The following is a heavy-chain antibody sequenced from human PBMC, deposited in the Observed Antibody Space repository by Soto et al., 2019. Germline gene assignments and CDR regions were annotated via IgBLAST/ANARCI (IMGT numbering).Heavy chain of an antibody. Sequence: GGSLRLSCAASGFTFSSYAMTWVRQAPGKGLEWVSAISGGGSSRYYADSVRGRFTISRDNSRNTLYLQMSSLRAEDTALYFCAKDLPGELLPNCFDTWGQGILVTVSS. CDR1: GFTFSSYA. V-gene: IGHV3-23*01. CDR3: AKDLPGELLPNCFDT. CDR2: ISGGGSSR. D-gene: IGHD3-10*01. J-gene: IGHJ5*02.